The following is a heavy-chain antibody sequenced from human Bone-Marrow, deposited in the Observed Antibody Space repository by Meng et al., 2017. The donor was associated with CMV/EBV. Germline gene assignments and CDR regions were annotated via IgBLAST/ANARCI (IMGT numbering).Heavy chain of an antibody. Sequence: SETLSLTCTVSGGSISSSSYYWGWIRQPPGKGLEWIGSIYYSGSTYYNPSLKSRVTISVDTSKNQFSLKLSPVTAADTAVYYCARDSRVLGMDVWGQGTTVTVSS. CDR2: IYYSGST. D-gene: IGHD2-2*01. V-gene: IGHV4-39*02. CDR3: ARDSRVLGMDV. J-gene: IGHJ6*02. CDR1: GGSISSSSYY.